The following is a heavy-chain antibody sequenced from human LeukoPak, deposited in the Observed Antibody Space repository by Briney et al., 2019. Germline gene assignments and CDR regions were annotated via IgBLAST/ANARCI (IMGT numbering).Heavy chain of an antibody. J-gene: IGHJ3*02. D-gene: IGHD3-22*01. V-gene: IGHV4-31*03. Sequence: PSETLSLTCTVSGGAISSGGYYWGWIRQHPGKGLEWIGYIYYSGSTYYNPSLKGRVTISVNTSKNQFSLKLSSVTAADTAVYYCAREQNYYDSSGYRNAFDIWGQGTMVTVSS. CDR2: IYYSGST. CDR3: AREQNYYDSSGYRNAFDI. CDR1: GGAISSGGYY.